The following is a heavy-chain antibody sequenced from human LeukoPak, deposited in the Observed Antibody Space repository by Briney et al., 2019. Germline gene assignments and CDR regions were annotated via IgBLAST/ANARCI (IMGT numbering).Heavy chain of an antibody. V-gene: IGHV3-7*01. Sequence: GGSLRLSCAASGFTFSNSYMSWVRQAPGKGLEWVANIGYDGSQKNYVDSVKGRFTISRDNARDSLYLQINSVRPEDTAVYYCAREFFPPGLLTIVFDKWDQGTLLTVSS. J-gene: IGHJ4*02. D-gene: IGHD2/OR15-2a*01. CDR3: AREFFPPGLLTIVFDK. CDR1: GFTFSNSY. CDR2: IGYDGSQK.